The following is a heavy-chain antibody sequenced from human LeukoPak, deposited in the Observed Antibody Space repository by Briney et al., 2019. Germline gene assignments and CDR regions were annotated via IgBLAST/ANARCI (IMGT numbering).Heavy chain of an antibody. D-gene: IGHD6-13*01. CDR1: GFTFSSYS. V-gene: IGHV3-21*01. CDR2: ISSSSSYI. J-gene: IGHJ6*02. CDR3: ARDVAAAVGVLDV. Sequence: PGGSLRLSCAASGFTFSSYSMDWVRQAPGKGLEWVSSISSSSSYIYYADSVKGRFTISRDNAKNSLYLQMNSLRAEDTAVYYCARDVAAAVGVLDVWGQGTTVTVSS.